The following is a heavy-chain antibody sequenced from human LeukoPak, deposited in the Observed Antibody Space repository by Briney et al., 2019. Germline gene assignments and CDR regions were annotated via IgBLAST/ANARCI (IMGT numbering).Heavy chain of an antibody. Sequence: SETLSLTCAVYGGSFSGYYWSWIRQPPGKGLEWIGYIYYSGSTNYNPSLKSRVTISVDTSKNQFSLKLSSVTAADTAVYYCARVGDYYDSSGYYYAYWGQGTLVTVSS. CDR2: IYYSGST. D-gene: IGHD3-22*01. CDR3: ARVGDYYDSSGYYYAY. CDR1: GGSFSGYY. J-gene: IGHJ4*02. V-gene: IGHV4-59*08.